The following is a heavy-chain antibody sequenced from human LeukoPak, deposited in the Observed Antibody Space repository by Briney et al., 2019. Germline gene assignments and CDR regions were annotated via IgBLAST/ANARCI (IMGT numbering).Heavy chain of an antibody. CDR1: GDSFSSTSAA. Sequence: PSQTLSLTCALSGDSFSSTSAAWNWIRQSPSRGLAWLGRTYYRSKWYNDYAVSVKSRITINPDTSKNQFSLQLNSVTPEDSAVYYCARSTGWLNGHWGQGTLVTVSS. J-gene: IGHJ4*02. CDR3: ARSTGWLNGH. D-gene: IGHD2-8*02. CDR2: TYYRSKWYN. V-gene: IGHV6-1*01.